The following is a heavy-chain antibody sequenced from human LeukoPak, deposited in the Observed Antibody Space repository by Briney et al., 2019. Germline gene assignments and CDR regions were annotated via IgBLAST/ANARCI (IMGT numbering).Heavy chain of an antibody. D-gene: IGHD5-18*01. CDR2: IYYSGST. CDR3: ARHEATAMVTFDY. V-gene: IGHV4-59*08. Sequence: PSETLSLTCTVSGGSISSYYWSWIRQPPGKGLEWIGYIYYSGSTNYNPSLKSRVAISVDTSKNQFSLKLSSVTAADTAVYYSARHEATAMVTFDYWGQGTLVTVSS. CDR1: GGSISSYY. J-gene: IGHJ4*02.